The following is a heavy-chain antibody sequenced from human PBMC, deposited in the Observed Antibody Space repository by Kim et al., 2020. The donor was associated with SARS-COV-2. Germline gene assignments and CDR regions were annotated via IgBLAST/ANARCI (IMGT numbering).Heavy chain of an antibody. D-gene: IGHD6-6*01. Sequence: SVNGRFTISRDTSKNTVYLQMNSLRAEDTAVYDCAKDRAARLYYYGMDVWGQGTTVTVSS. J-gene: IGHJ6*02. V-gene: IGHV3-33*06. CDR3: AKDRAARLYYYGMDV.